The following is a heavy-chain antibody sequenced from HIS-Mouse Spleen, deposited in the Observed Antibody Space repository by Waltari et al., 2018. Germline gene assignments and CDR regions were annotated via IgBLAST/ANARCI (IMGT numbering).Heavy chain of an antibody. J-gene: IGHJ4*02. D-gene: IGHD2-15*01. CDR1: GGPISSYY. Sequence: QVQLQESGPGLVKPSETLSLTCPVSGGPISSYYWSWIRQPAGKGLEWIGRIYTSGSTNYNPSLKSRVTMSVDTSKNQFSLKLSSVTAADTAVYYCARYCSGGSCYGGSFDYWGQGTLVTVSS. CDR2: IYTSGST. CDR3: ARYCSGGSCYGGSFDY. V-gene: IGHV4-4*07.